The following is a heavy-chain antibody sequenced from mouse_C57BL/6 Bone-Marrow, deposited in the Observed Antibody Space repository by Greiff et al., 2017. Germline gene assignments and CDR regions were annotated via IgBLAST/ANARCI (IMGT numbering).Heavy chain of an antibody. J-gene: IGHJ4*01. CDR3: ARVHYYGSPYYYAMDY. CDR1: GYTFTSSW. CDR2: IHPNSGST. Sequence: VQRVESGAELVKPGASVKLSCKASGYTFTSSWMHWVKQRPGQGLEWIGMIHPNSGSTNYNEKFKSKATLTVDKSSSTAYMQLSSLTSEDSAVYYCARVHYYGSPYYYAMDYWGQGTLVTVSS. D-gene: IGHD1-2*01. V-gene: IGHV1-64*01.